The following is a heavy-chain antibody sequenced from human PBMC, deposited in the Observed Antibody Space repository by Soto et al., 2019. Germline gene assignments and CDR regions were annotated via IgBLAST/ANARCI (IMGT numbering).Heavy chain of an antibody. CDR3: ATYGSGTYKPTTFDY. Sequence: QVQLQESGPGLVKPSQTLSLTCTVSGGSISSGGYYWSWIRQHPGKGLEWIGYIYYSGSTYYNPSLQRRVTISVDTSKNQFPLKLSSVTAADTAVYYCATYGSGTYKPTTFDYWGQGTLVTVSS. V-gene: IGHV4-31*03. D-gene: IGHD3-10*01. CDR1: GGSISSGGYY. CDR2: IYYSGST. J-gene: IGHJ4*02.